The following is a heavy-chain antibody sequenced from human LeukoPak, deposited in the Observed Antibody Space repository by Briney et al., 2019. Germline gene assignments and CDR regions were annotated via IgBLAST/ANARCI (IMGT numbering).Heavy chain of an antibody. D-gene: IGHD3-22*01. J-gene: IGHJ4*02. CDR3: ARQLYDSSGYPFDY. Sequence: SETLSLTCTVSGASITTYYWSWIRQPPGKGLEWIGYIYHSGSTKYNPSLKSRVTTSVDTSKNQFSLRLSSVTAADTAVYYCARQLYDSSGYPFDYWGQGTLVTVSS. V-gene: IGHV4-59*08. CDR1: GASITTYY. CDR2: IYHSGST.